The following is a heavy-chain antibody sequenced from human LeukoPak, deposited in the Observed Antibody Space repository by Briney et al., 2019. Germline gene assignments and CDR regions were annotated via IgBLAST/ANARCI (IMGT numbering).Heavy chain of an antibody. V-gene: IGHV3-48*01. CDR3: ARDPKNYDFWSGYYYYYYYGMDV. CDR2: ISSSSSTI. J-gene: IGHJ6*02. CDR1: GFTFSSYS. Sequence: PGGSLRLSCAASGFTFSSYSMNWVRQAPGKGLEWVSYISSSSSTIYYADSVKGRFTISRDNTKNSLYLQMNSLRAEDTAVYYRARDPKNYDFWSGYYYYYYYGMDVWGQGTTVTVSS. D-gene: IGHD3-3*01.